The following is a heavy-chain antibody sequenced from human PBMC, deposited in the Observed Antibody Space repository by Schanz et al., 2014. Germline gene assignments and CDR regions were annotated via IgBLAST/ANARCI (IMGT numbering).Heavy chain of an antibody. Sequence: QVQLVQSGAEVKKPGASVKVSCKTSGYTFSSYGITWVRQAPGQGLEWMGWISPYNGNTNYAPKVQGRVTVTSDTSTSTVYMELSGLRSEDTAVYYCARAKRFGDMDVWGQGTTVTVSS. J-gene: IGHJ6*02. CDR3: ARAKRFGDMDV. CDR1: GYTFSSYG. CDR2: ISPYNGNT. D-gene: IGHD3-10*01. V-gene: IGHV1-18*01.